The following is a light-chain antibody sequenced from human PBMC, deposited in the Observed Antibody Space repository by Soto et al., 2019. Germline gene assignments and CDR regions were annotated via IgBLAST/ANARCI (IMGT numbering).Light chain of an antibody. CDR1: QSISSW. CDR2: AAS. CDR3: PQSYSTPGT. V-gene: IGKV1-39*01. Sequence: DIQITQFPSTPSASVGDRVTIACRASQSISSWLAWYQQKPGKAPKLLIYAASSLQSGVPSRFSGSGSGTDFTLTISSLQPEDFAPYYCPQSYSTPGTFGQGTKVDIK. J-gene: IGKJ1*01.